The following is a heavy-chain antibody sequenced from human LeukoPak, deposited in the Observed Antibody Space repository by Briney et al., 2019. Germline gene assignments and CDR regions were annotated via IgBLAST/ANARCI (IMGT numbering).Heavy chain of an antibody. Sequence: PGGSLRLSCAASGFPFSSYVMHWLRQAPGKGLEWVAVIWFDGGKIYYADSVKGRFTISRDNSKNTLYLQMNSLRAEDTAVYHCARPRDYYDTSGYPDYWGQGTLVTVSS. CDR1: GFPFSSYV. CDR3: ARPRDYYDTSGYPDY. J-gene: IGHJ4*02. CDR2: IWFDGGKI. V-gene: IGHV3-33*01. D-gene: IGHD3-22*01.